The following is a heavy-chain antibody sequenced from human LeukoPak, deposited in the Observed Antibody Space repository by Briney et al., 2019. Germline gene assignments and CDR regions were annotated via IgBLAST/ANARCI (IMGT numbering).Heavy chain of an antibody. CDR1: GFTFSSYG. Sequence: PGGSLRLSCAASGFTFSSYGMNWVREATGKGLELVSSITSSSSYIYYADSVKGRFTISRDNAKNSLYLQMNSLRAEDTAVYYCARSYSSSRGTFDYWGQGTLVTVSS. CDR3: ARSYSSSRGTFDY. J-gene: IGHJ4*02. CDR2: ITSSSSYI. D-gene: IGHD6-6*01. V-gene: IGHV3-21*01.